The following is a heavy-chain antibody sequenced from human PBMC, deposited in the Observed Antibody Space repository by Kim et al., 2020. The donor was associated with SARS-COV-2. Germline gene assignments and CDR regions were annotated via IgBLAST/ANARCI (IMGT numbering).Heavy chain of an antibody. CDR3: ARGSGWYLYFEY. Sequence: SETLSLTCTVSGGSMTNYYWSWIRQPPGKGLEWIGYIYYSGSTNYNPSLKSRVTMSVDTSKNQFSLKLTSVTAADTAVYYCARGSGWYLYFEYWGQGTLVTVSS. J-gene: IGHJ4*02. D-gene: IGHD6-19*01. V-gene: IGHV4-59*01. CDR2: IYYSGST. CDR1: GGSMTNYY.